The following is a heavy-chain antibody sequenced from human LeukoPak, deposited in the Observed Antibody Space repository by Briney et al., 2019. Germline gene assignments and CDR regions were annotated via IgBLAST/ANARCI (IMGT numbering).Heavy chain of an antibody. CDR1: GFIFSSYW. J-gene: IGHJ4*02. D-gene: IGHD3-22*01. Sequence: PGGSLRLSCAAAGFIFSSYWVHWVRQAPGKGLVWVSRINSDGSSTTYAGSVKGRFTISRETATNTLYLRMNSLRAEDTAVYYCAREPYTYYYDGSGSSGNCGQGTLVTVPA. CDR3: AREPYTYYYDGSGSSGN. CDR2: INSDGSST. V-gene: IGHV3-74*01.